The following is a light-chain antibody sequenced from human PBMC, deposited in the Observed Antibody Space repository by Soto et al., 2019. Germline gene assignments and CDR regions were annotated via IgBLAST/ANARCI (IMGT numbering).Light chain of an antibody. V-gene: IGKV1-5*03. J-gene: IGKJ4*01. Sequence: DIQMTQSPSTLSASVGDRVTITCRASQSISTLFAWYQQKPGKAPKLLIYKASNLEGGVPSRFSGSGSGTEFTITINILQPADFATYYFQQYNTYPLSLVGGTTVELK. CDR1: QSISTL. CDR2: KAS. CDR3: QQYNTYPLS.